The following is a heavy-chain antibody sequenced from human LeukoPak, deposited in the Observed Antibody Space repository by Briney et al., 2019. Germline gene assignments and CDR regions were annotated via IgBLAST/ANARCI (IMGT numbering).Heavy chain of an antibody. CDR2: IYYSGST. D-gene: IGHD5-12*01. CDR1: GGSISSSSYY. J-gene: IGHJ2*01. V-gene: IGHV4-39*01. Sequence: SETLSLTCTVSGGSISSSSYYWGWIRQPPGKGLEWIGSIYYSGSTYYNPSLKSRVTISVDTSKNQFSLKLSSVTAADAAVYYCASHRYSGYEYWYFDLWGRGTLVTVSS. CDR3: ASHRYSGYEYWYFDL.